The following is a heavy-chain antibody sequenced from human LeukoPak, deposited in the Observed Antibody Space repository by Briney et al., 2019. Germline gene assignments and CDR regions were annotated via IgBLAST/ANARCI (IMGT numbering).Heavy chain of an antibody. V-gene: IGHV4-38-2*02. CDR2: IYHSEST. CDR1: GYSISSGYY. Sequence: SETLSLTCSVSGYSISSGYYWGWIRQPPGKGLEWIGSIYHSESTYYNPSLKSRVTISVDTSKNQFSLKLSSVTAADTAVYYCARDLGIAARPDYWGQGTLVTVSS. CDR3: ARDLGIAARPDY. D-gene: IGHD6-6*01. J-gene: IGHJ4*02.